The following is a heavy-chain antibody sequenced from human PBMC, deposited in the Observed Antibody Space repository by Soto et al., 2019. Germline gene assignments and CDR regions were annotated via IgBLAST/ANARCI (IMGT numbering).Heavy chain of an antibody. J-gene: IGHJ5*02. CDR3: ARDSSGWYDS. Sequence: EVPLVESGGGLIQPGGSLRLSCAASGFTVSSNYMSWVRQAPGKGLEWVSVIYSGGSTYYADSVKGRFTISRDNAKSTLYHQRNSLRAEDRAVYYCARDSSGWYDSWGQRTVVTVSS. V-gene: IGHV3-53*01. CDR1: GFTVSSNY. D-gene: IGHD6-19*01. CDR2: IYSGGST.